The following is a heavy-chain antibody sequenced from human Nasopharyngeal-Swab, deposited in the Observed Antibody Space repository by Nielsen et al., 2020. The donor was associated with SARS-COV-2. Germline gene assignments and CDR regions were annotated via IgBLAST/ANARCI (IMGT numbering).Heavy chain of an antibody. CDR1: GFTFSSYD. Sequence: GGSLRLSCAASGFTFSSYDMHWVRQATGKGLEWVSAIGTAGDTYYPGSVKGRFTVSRDNAKNSLFLQMDSLRAEDTAVYYCARVEPAADYFDIWGQGTMVTVSS. J-gene: IGHJ3*02. D-gene: IGHD2-2*01. CDR2: IGTAGDT. V-gene: IGHV3-13*01. CDR3: ARVEPAADYFDI.